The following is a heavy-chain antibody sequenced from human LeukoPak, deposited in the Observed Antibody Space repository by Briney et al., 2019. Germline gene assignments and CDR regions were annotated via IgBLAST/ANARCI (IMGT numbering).Heavy chain of an antibody. Sequence: SETLSLACTVSGGSISSYYWSWIRQPPGKGLEWIGYIYYSGSTNYNPSLKSRVTISVDTSKNQFSLKLSSVTAADTAVYYCARGVGYCSGGSCYLDYWGQGTLVTVSS. CDR1: GGSISSYY. CDR2: IYYSGST. D-gene: IGHD2-15*01. CDR3: ARGVGYCSGGSCYLDY. V-gene: IGHV4-59*01. J-gene: IGHJ4*02.